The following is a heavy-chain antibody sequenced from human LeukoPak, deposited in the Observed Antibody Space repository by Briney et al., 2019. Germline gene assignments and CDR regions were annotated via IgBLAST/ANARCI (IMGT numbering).Heavy chain of an antibody. CDR2: IYYSGST. J-gene: IGHJ2*01. CDR3: ARPGPQWYFDL. Sequence: PSETLSLTCTVSGGSISSYYWSWIRQPPGKGLEWIGYIYYSGSTNYNPSLKSRVTISVDTPKNQFSLKLSSVTAADTAVYYCARPGPQWYFDLWGRGTLVTVSS. V-gene: IGHV4-59*08. CDR1: GGSISSYY.